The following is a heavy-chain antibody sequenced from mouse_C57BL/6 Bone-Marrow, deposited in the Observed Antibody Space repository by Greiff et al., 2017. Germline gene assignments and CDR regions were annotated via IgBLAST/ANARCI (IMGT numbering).Heavy chain of an antibody. V-gene: IGHV14-4*01. CDR2: IDPENGDT. Sequence: EVQLQQPGAELVKPGASVKLSCKASGYTFTSYWMQWVKQRPEQGLEWIGWIDPENGDTEYASKCLGKATITADTSSNTAYLQLSSLTSEDTAVYYCTLANWDDYWGQGTTLTVSS. J-gene: IGHJ2*01. D-gene: IGHD4-1*01. CDR3: TLANWDDY. CDR1: GYTFTSYW.